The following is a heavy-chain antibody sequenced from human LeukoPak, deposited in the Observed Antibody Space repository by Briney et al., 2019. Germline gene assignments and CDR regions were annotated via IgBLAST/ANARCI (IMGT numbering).Heavy chain of an antibody. CDR2: INWNCGNT. D-gene: IGHD1-26*01. V-gene: IGHV3-20*04. J-gene: IGHJ5*02. CDR1: GFTFDDYG. Sequence: PGGSLRLFCAASGFTFDDYGMSWVRQGPGKGLEWVSGINWNCGNTGYADSVKGRFTIFRDNAKNSLYLEMDSLRVEDTALYYCARTSDGNWFDPWGQGTLVTVSS. CDR3: ARTSDGNWFDP.